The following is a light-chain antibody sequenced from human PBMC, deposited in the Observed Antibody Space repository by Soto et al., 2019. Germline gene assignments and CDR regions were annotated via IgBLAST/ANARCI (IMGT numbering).Light chain of an antibody. CDR2: DAS. CDR1: QSVSSY. Sequence: EIVLTQSPATLSLSPGERATLSCRASQSVSSYLAWYQQKPGQAPRLLIYDASSRATGIPAWFSGSGSGTDFTLTISSLEPEDFAVYYCQQRSNSFTFGPGTKVDIK. J-gene: IGKJ3*01. CDR3: QQRSNSFT. V-gene: IGKV3-11*01.